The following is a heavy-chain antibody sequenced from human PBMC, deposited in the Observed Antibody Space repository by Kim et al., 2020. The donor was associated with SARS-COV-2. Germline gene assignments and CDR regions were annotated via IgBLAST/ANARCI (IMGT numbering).Heavy chain of an antibody. D-gene: IGHD2-15*01. CDR1: GYRFTTNW. Sequence: GESLKISCKGSGYRFTTNWIAWVRQMPGKGLGGMGTFYPGDSNTRYSPPFQGQVTIPADKSISTAYLQWSSLKASDTAMYYCARRGGSGRDGMDVWGQGTTVTVSS. CDR2: FYPGDSNT. J-gene: IGHJ6*02. CDR3: ARRGGSGRDGMDV. V-gene: IGHV5-51*01.